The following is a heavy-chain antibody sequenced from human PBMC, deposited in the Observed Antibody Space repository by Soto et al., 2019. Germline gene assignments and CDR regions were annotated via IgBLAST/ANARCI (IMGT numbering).Heavy chain of an antibody. CDR2: ISGDGVTT. D-gene: IGHD3-9*01. Sequence: EVQLVESGGDLVQRGGSLRLSCAASGFPFSSYWMHWVRHTPGKGLDWVARISGDGVTTYYADSVTGRFTVSRDNAKNNLSLQISGLRAEDTAVYYCAREYYGLLTGYYTDYWGQGTLVPVSS. CDR3: AREYYGLLTGYYTDY. V-gene: IGHV3-74*01. CDR1: GFPFSSYW. J-gene: IGHJ4*02.